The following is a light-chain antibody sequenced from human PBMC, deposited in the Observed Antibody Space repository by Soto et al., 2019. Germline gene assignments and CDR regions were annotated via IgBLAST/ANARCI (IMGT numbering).Light chain of an antibody. CDR3: SSYAGSNSVV. V-gene: IGLV2-8*01. CDR2: EVS. CDR1: SSDVGGYNY. Sequence: QSALTQPPSASGSPGQSVTISCTGTSSDVGGYNYVSWYQQHPGKAPKLMIYEVSKRPSGVPDRFSGSKSGNTASLTVSGLQAEDEADYYCSSYAGSNSVVFGGGTKRPS. J-gene: IGLJ2*01.